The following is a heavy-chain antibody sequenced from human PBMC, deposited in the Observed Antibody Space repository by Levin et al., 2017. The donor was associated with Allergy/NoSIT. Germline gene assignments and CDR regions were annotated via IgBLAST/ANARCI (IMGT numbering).Heavy chain of an antibody. V-gene: IGHV4-30-4*01. D-gene: IGHD6-13*01. CDR1: GGSISSGDYY. Sequence: SQTLSLTCTVSGGSISSGDYYWSWIRQPPGKGLEWIGYIYYSGSTYYNPSLKSRVTISVDTSKNQFSLKLSSVTAADTAVYYCARAPGIAAAGTRWDFDYWGQGTLVTVSS. CDR3: ARAPGIAAAGTRWDFDY. J-gene: IGHJ4*02. CDR2: IYYSGST.